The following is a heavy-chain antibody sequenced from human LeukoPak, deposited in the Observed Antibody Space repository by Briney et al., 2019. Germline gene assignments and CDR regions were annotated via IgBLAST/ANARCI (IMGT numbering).Heavy chain of an antibody. J-gene: IGHJ4*02. V-gene: IGHV3-53*04. Sequence: TGGSLRLSCVASGFTASSDYMSWVRQAPGKGLEWVSVIYSGGSTDYADSVRGRFTISRHNSGNTLYLQMNSLRAEDTAVYYCARVGPGYTYVYGAPYYFDSWGQGTLVTVSS. D-gene: IGHD5-18*01. CDR3: ARVGPGYTYVYGAPYYFDS. CDR1: GFTASSDY. CDR2: IYSGGST.